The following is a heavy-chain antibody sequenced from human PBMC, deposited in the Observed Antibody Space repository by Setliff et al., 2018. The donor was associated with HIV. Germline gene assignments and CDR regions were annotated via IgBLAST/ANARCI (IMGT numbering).Heavy chain of an antibody. V-gene: IGHV4-59*12. CDR3: AREYYRSGGYYSGWKYYYMDV. CDR2: IDDSGST. J-gene: IGHJ6*03. Sequence: PSETLSLTCTVSGDSITSNYWTWIRQPPGKGLEWIGYIDDSGSTKYNPSLDSRVSITVDTSKNQFSLRLSSVTAADTAMYYCAREYYRSGGYYSGWKYYYMDVWGKGTTVTVSS. D-gene: IGHD2-15*01. CDR1: GDSITSNY.